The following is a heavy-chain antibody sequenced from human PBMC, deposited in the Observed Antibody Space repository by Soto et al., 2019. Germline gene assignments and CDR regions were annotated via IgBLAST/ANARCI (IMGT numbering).Heavy chain of an antibody. CDR1: GGRFNSSW. J-gene: IGHJ4*02. CDR3: ARHSDWNDDY. V-gene: IGHV5-10-1*01. Sequence: RASLKISCKGSGGRFNSSWISRVRQMPGKGLEWMGRIDPSDSYTNYSPSFQGHVTISADKSISTAYLQWSSLKASDTAMYYCARHSDWNDDYWGQGTLVTV. CDR2: IDPSDSYT. D-gene: IGHD1-1*01.